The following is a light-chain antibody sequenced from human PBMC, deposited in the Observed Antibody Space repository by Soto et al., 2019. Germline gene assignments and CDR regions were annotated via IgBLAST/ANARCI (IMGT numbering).Light chain of an antibody. CDR2: DAS. Sequence: DIQMTQSPSTLSASIGDRVTITCRASQSINSWLAWYQQKPGKAPKLLIYDASNLASGVPSRFSGSGSGTEFTLVISRLQPGDFATYYCQQYDTYSYTFGQGTKLEI. CDR1: QSINSW. J-gene: IGKJ2*01. V-gene: IGKV1-5*01. CDR3: QQYDTYSYT.